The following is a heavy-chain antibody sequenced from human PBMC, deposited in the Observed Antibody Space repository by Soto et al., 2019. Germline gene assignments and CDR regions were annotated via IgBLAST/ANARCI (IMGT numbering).Heavy chain of an antibody. Sequence: QVQLQVSGPGLVKPSQTLSLMCSVSGTSLRSGGNYWSWIRQHPVKGLEWIGQIYHSGTTYYNPSLKSRVSTSVDSSQSQFSLMLDSVTAADTAVYYCAGARDQFGGHFDYWGRGILVTVSS. J-gene: IGHJ4*02. CDR2: IYHSGTT. V-gene: IGHV4-31*02. CDR1: GTSLRSGGNY. D-gene: IGHD3-10*01. CDR3: AGARDQFGGHFDY.